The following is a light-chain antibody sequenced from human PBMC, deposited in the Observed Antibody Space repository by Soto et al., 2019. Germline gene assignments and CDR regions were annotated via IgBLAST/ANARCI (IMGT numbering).Light chain of an antibody. Sequence: EIVLTQSPGTLSLSPGERAALSCRASQSVRNNYLAWYQQKPGQTPRLLIYAASSRATGITDRFSGSGSGTDFTLTISRLEPEDFALYYCQQYDSSPIFTFGPGTKVDFK. J-gene: IGKJ3*01. CDR2: AAS. V-gene: IGKV3-20*01. CDR1: QSVRNNY. CDR3: QQYDSSPIFT.